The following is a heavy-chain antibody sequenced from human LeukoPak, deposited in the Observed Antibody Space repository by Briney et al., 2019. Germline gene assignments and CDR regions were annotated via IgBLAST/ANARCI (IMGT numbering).Heavy chain of an antibody. J-gene: IGHJ4*02. CDR3: ARDPAYYYDSSGYYLFDY. D-gene: IGHD3-22*01. CDR2: IKSKSSYI. V-gene: IGHV3-21*01. CDR1: GFTFSSYT. Sequence: GGSLRLSCAASGFTFSSYTMDWVRQAPGKGLEWVSSIKSKSSYIYYADSVKGRFTISRDNAKNSLYLQMNSLRAEDTAVYYCARDPAYYYDSSGYYLFDYWGQGTLVTVPP.